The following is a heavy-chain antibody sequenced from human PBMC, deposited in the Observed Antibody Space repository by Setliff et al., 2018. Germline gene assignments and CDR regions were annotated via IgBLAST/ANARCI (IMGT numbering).Heavy chain of an antibody. J-gene: IGHJ6*03. CDR2: IHSSGSA. CDR3: ARVTGFLYMDV. D-gene: IGHD3-3*01. V-gene: IGHV4-61*09. CDR1: GASISSGSYY. Sequence: SETLSLTCTVSGASISSGSYYWSWIRQPAGKGLEWIGHIHSSGSAHYNSSLESRLTMSLDPSKNQFSLQLSSVTAADAAVYYCARVTGFLYMDVWGKGTTVTVSS.